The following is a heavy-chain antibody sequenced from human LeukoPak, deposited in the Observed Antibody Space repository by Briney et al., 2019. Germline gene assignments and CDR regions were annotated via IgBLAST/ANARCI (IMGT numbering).Heavy chain of an antibody. CDR1: GFSFGNYA. V-gene: IGHV3-23*01. Sequence: GGSLRFSCVASGFSFGNYAMSWVRQAPGKGLQWVSQISGTGGATWYAGFARDRFTISRDNSKKTLYLQMSGLRVEDTAMYYCVKDPRDTYGTNWFVSWGQGALLIVSS. D-gene: IGHD2-21*01. J-gene: IGHJ5*01. CDR3: VKDPRDTYGTNWFVS. CDR2: ISGTGGAT.